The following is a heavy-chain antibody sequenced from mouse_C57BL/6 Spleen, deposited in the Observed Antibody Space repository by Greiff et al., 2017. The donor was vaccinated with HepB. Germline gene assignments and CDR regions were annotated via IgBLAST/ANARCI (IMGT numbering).Heavy chain of an antibody. CDR3: ARFDYGRGFDY. Sequence: EVQRVESGGGLVKPGGSLKLSCAASGFTFSSYAMSWVRQTPEKRLEWVATISDGGSYTYYPDNVKGRFTISRDNAKNNLYLQMSHLKSEDTAMYYCARFDYGRGFDYWGQGTTLTVSS. J-gene: IGHJ2*01. CDR2: ISDGGSYT. V-gene: IGHV5-4*01. CDR1: GFTFSSYA. D-gene: IGHD2-4*01.